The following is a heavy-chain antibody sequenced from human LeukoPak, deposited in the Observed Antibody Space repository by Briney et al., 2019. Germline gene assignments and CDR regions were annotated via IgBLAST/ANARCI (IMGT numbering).Heavy chain of an antibody. Sequence: SETLSLTCAVSGGSISSGGYSWSWIRQPPGKGLEWIGYIYYSGSTNYNPSLKSRVTISVDTSKNQFSLKLSSVTAADTAVYYCARDLSVITFGGVIAHYGMDVWGQGTTVTVSS. CDR1: GGSISSGGYS. CDR3: ARDLSVITFGGVIAHYGMDV. D-gene: IGHD3-16*02. V-gene: IGHV4-61*08. CDR2: IYYSGST. J-gene: IGHJ6*02.